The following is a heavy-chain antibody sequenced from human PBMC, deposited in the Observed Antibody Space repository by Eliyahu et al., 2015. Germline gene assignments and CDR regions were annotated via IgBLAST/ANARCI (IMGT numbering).Heavy chain of an antibody. J-gene: IGHJ6*03. Sequence: QVTLRESGPALVKPTQTLTLTCTFSGFSLTTSGMCVTWIRQPPGKALEWLAHIDGGDDKYYSTSLKTRLTISKDTSKNQVLLTMTNMDPMDTATYYCARSPGGQYCSSSRCTYYYYYMDVWGKGTTVTVSS. CDR1: GFSLTTSGMC. CDR2: IDGGDDK. D-gene: IGHD2-2*01. V-gene: IGHV2-70*01. CDR3: ARSPGGQYCSSSRCTYYYYYMDV.